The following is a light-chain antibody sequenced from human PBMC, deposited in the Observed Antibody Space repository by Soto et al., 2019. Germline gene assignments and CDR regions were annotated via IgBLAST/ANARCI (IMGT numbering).Light chain of an antibody. CDR1: QTVLYSSNNKNY. CDR2: WSS. J-gene: IGKJ1*01. V-gene: IGKV4-1*01. Sequence: DIVMTQSPDSLAVSLGERATINCKSSQTVLYSSNNKNYLAWYQQKPGQPPKLLIYWSSPRESGVPDRFSGRGSGTDFTLTITTLQAEDVAVYYCQQYYSTPWTFGQGTKVDIK. CDR3: QQYYSTPWT.